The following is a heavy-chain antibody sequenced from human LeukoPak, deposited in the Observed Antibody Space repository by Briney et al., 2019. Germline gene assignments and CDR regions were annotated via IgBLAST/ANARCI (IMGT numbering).Heavy chain of an antibody. Sequence: SQTLSLTCTVSGGSISSGGYYWSWIRQPPGKGLEWIGYIYHSGSTYYNPSLKSRVTISVDRSKNQFSLKLSSVTAADTAVYYCARFGSGWYYFDYWGQGTLVTVSS. D-gene: IGHD6-19*01. V-gene: IGHV4-30-2*01. CDR2: IYHSGST. J-gene: IGHJ4*02. CDR3: ARFGSGWYYFDY. CDR1: GGSISSGGYY.